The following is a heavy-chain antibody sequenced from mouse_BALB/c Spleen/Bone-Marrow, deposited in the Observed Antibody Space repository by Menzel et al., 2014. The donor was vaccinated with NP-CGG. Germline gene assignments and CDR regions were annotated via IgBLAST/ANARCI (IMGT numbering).Heavy chain of an antibody. Sequence: VQGVESGPGLVAPSQTLSITCTVSEFSLSSYGVHWVRRPPGKGLEWLGVIWAGGSINYNSALTSRLSISGDNSKSXVFLKMKSLQNDDTAMYYCAREGRGNYGSSGHAMDYWGQGTSVTVSS. V-gene: IGHV2-9*02. CDR3: AREGRGNYGSSGHAMDY. J-gene: IGHJ4*01. D-gene: IGHD1-1*01. CDR2: IWAGGSI. CDR1: EFSLSSYG.